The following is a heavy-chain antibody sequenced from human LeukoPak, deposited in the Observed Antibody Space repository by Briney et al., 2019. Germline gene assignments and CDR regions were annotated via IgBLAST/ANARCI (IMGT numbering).Heavy chain of an antibody. Sequence: GGSLRLSCAASGFTFSSYAMNWVRQAPGKGLEWVSAISGSGRTTYYADSVKGRFTISRDNSKNTLYMQMNSLRAADTAVYYCAEGPYYYGSGSYSPNYYYAMDVWGQGTTVTVSS. J-gene: IGHJ6*02. CDR3: AEGPYYYGSGSYSPNYYYAMDV. CDR2: ISGSGRTT. V-gene: IGHV3-23*01. CDR1: GFTFSSYA. D-gene: IGHD3-10*01.